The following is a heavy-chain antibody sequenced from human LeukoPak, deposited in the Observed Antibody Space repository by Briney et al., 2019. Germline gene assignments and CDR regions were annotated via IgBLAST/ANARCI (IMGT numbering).Heavy chain of an antibody. CDR3: AKDSGSYSGTFDF. Sequence: GGSLRLSCAASGFTFSSYWMHWVRQAPGKGLVWVSRINSDGSSTSYADSVKGRFTISRDNAKNSLYLQMNSLRAEDTAFYYCAKDSGSYSGTFDFWGQGTLVTVSS. J-gene: IGHJ4*02. CDR1: GFTFSSYW. V-gene: IGHV3-74*01. D-gene: IGHD1-26*01. CDR2: INSDGSST.